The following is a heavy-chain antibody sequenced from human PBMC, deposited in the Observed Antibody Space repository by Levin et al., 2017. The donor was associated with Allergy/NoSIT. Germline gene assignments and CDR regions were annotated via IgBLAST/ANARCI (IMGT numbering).Heavy chain of an antibody. V-gene: IGHV1-3*01. J-gene: IGHJ6*02. Sequence: ASVKVSCKASGYTFTSYAMHWVRQAPGQRLEWMGWINAGNGNTKYSQKFQGRVTITRDTSASTAYMELSSLRSEDTAVYYCARDPTYYDFWSGYSDYYGMDVWGQGTTVTVSS. D-gene: IGHD3-3*01. CDR2: INAGNGNT. CDR3: ARDPTYYDFWSGYSDYYGMDV. CDR1: GYTFTSYA.